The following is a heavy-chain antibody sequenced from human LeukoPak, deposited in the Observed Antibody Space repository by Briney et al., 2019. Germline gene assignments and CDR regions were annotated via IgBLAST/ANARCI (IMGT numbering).Heavy chain of an antibody. J-gene: IGHJ5*02. CDR1: GFTFTSYD. D-gene: IGHD3-10*01. Sequence: ASVKVSCKASGFTFTSYDINWVRQASGQGLEWMGWMNPNNGNTGYAQKFQGRVTMTRDTSISTAYMELRGLRSDDTAVYYCVRDGEGVAISVNYWFDPWGQGTLVTVSS. V-gene: IGHV1-8*01. CDR3: VRDGEGVAISVNYWFDP. CDR2: MNPNNGNT.